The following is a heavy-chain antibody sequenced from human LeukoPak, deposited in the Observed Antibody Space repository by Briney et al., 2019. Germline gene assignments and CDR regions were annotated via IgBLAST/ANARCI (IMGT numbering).Heavy chain of an antibody. Sequence: GGSLRLSCAASGFTFSSYSMNWVRQAPGKGLEWVSYISSSSSTIYYADSVKGRFTISRDNAKNSLYLQMNSLRAEDTAVYYCARERYCSGGSRKHRPFDYWGQGTLVTVSS. CDR3: ARERYCSGGSRKHRPFDY. J-gene: IGHJ4*02. CDR1: GFTFSSYS. CDR2: ISSSSSTI. D-gene: IGHD2-15*01. V-gene: IGHV3-48*01.